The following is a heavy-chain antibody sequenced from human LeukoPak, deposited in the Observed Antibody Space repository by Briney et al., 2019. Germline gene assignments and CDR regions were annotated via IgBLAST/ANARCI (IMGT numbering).Heavy chain of an antibody. Sequence: ASVKVSCKASGGTFSYAISWVRQAPGQGLEWMGGVLPIFDTTNYAQKFQGRVTITADKATSTVYMELSSLRSEDTAVYYCARGSWGYDFGNFDYWGQGTLVTVSS. CDR2: VLPIFDTT. CDR1: GGTFSYA. CDR3: ARGSWGYDFGNFDY. J-gene: IGHJ4*02. V-gene: IGHV1-69*06. D-gene: IGHD5-12*01.